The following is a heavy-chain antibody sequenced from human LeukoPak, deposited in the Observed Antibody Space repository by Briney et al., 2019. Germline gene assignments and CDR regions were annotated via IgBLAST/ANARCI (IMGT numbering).Heavy chain of an antibody. D-gene: IGHD1-26*01. J-gene: IGHJ1*01. V-gene: IGHV3-30-3*01. Sequence: GGSLRLSCAASGFTFSNYAMHWVRQAPGKGLEWVAVVSYGGSNKYYAESVKGRFTISRDNSKNTLYLQMNSLRAEDTAVYYCAKGGIVGATTVYFQHWGQGTLVTVSS. CDR1: GFTFSNYA. CDR3: AKGGIVGATTVYFQH. CDR2: VSYGGSNK.